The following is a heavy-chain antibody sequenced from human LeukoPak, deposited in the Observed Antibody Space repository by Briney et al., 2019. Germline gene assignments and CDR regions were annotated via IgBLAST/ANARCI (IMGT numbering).Heavy chain of an antibody. Sequence: SETLSLTCAVYGGSFSGYYWSWIRQPPGKGLEWIGEINHSGSTNYNPSLKSRVTISVDTSKNQFSLKLSSVTAADTAVYYCARCGSSGWYGVFDAFDIWGQGTMVTVSS. D-gene: IGHD6-19*01. CDR2: INHSGST. CDR1: GGSFSGYY. J-gene: IGHJ3*02. CDR3: ARCGSSGWYGVFDAFDI. V-gene: IGHV4-34*01.